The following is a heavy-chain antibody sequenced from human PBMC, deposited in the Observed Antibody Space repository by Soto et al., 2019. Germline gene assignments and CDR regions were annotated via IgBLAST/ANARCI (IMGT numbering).Heavy chain of an antibody. Sequence: SETLSLTCTVSGGSISSSSYYWGWIRQPPGKGLEWIGSIYYSGSTYYNPSLKSRVTISVDTSKNQFSLKLSSVTAADTAVYYCARRSPTGDAHFDYWGQGTLVTVYS. D-gene: IGHD3-10*01. J-gene: IGHJ4*02. CDR3: ARRSPTGDAHFDY. CDR2: IYYSGST. V-gene: IGHV4-39*01. CDR1: GGSISSSSYY.